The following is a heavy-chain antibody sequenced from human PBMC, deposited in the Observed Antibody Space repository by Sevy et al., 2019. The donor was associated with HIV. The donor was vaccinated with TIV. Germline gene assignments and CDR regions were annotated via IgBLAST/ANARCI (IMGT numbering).Heavy chain of an antibody. Sequence: GGSLRLSCTASGYTFPAFSFNWVRQVPGRGLEWLSYISTGTDHINDGDSAKGRFTISRDDATNSVYLEMKSLRDQDTALYYCVRRGVDAYNVYFDLWGQGTLVTVSS. V-gene: IGHV3-21*05. CDR1: GYTFPAFS. D-gene: IGHD3-10*01. J-gene: IGHJ4*02. CDR2: ISTGTDHI. CDR3: VRRGVDAYNVYFDL.